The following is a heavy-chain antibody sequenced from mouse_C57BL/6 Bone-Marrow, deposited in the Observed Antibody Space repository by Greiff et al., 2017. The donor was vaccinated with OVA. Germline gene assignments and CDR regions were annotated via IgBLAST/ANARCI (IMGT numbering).Heavy chain of an antibody. CDR1: GYAFTNYL. J-gene: IGHJ3*01. CDR2: INPGSGGT. V-gene: IGHV1-54*01. CDR3: ARSSGHGAY. D-gene: IGHD3-2*02. Sequence: VQLQQSGAELVRPGTSVKVSCKASGYAFTNYLIEWVKQRPGQGLEWIGVINPGSGGTNYNEKFKGKATLTADKSSSTAYMQLSSLTSEDSAVYYCARSSGHGAYWGQGTLVTVSA.